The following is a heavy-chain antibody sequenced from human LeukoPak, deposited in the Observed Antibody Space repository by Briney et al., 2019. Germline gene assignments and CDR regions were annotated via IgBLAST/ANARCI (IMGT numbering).Heavy chain of an antibody. CDR2: INSDGTST. J-gene: IGHJ4*02. V-gene: IGHV3-74*01. Sequence: GGSLRLFCAASGFTFSSYWMHLVRQAPGKGLVWVSRINSDGTSTSYADSVKGRFTISRDNAKNTLYLQMNSLRAEDTAVYYCAREYPASFDYWGQGTLVTVSS. CDR3: AREYPASFDY. CDR1: GFTFSSYW.